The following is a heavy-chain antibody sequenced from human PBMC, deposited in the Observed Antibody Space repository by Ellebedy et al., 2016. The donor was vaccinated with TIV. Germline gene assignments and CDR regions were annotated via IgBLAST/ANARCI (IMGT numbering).Heavy chain of an antibody. D-gene: IGHD2-21*01. CDR1: GFSVGSYF. CDR3: ARDPGGGGDFGDNWFDP. V-gene: IGHV3-66*01. J-gene: IGHJ5*02. Sequence: ETLSLTCAASGFSVGSYFMSWVRQAPGKGLEWVSIIYRDGNTNYTDSVRGRFTISRDTPKNTLYLQMNSLRAEDTAVYYCARDPGGGGDFGDNWFDPWGQGTLVTVSS. CDR2: IYRDGNT.